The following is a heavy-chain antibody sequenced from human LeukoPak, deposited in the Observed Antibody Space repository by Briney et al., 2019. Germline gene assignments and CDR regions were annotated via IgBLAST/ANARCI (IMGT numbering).Heavy chain of an antibody. Sequence: ASVKVSCKVSGYTFTDYYMHWVQQAPGKGLEWMELIDPEDGETMYAERFQGRVTITADTSTDTAYMELSSLRSEDTAVYYCATLPERYCSGGTCYSDDNCWGQGTLVTVSS. D-gene: IGHD2-15*01. CDR1: GYTFTDYY. CDR2: IDPEDGET. CDR3: ATLPERYCSGGTCYSDDNC. V-gene: IGHV1-69-2*01. J-gene: IGHJ4*02.